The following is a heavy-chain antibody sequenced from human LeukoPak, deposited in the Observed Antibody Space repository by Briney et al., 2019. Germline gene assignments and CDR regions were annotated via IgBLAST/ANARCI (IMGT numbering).Heavy chain of an antibody. J-gene: IGHJ6*02. CDR1: GFTFSNYG. CDR3: AKTTARGGYYYYGLDV. D-gene: IGHD4-11*01. V-gene: IGHV3-30*18. Sequence: PGGSLRLSCAASGFTFSNYGMAWVRQAPGKGLEWVAIISDDGSRKLYADSVKGRFTISRDNSKNTLYLEMNSLRAEDTAVYYCAKTTARGGYYYYGLDVWGQGATVTVSS. CDR2: ISDDGSRK.